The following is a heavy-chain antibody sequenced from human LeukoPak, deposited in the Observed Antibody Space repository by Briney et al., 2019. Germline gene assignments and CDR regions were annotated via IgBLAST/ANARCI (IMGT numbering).Heavy chain of an antibody. CDR2: ISTYNGNT. J-gene: IGHJ4*02. CDR3: ARVNPDSGYDLDY. Sequence: ASVKVSCKASGYTFTSYDINWVRQAPGQGLEWMGWISTYNGNTDYAQKLQGRVTMTTDTSTSTAYMELRSLRSDDTAVYYCARVNPDSGYDLDYWGQGTLVTVSS. V-gene: IGHV1-18*01. CDR1: GYTFTSYD. D-gene: IGHD5-12*01.